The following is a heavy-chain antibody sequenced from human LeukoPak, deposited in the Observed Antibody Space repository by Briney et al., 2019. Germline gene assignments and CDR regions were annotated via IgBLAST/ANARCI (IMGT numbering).Heavy chain of an antibody. CDR3: TTTPVLLWFGESRTNWFDP. CDR2: IKSKTDGGTT. CDR1: GFTFSSAW. J-gene: IGHJ5*02. Sequence: AGGSLRLSCAASGFTFSSAWMSWVRQAPGKGLEWVGRIKSKTDGGTTDYAAPVKGRFTISRDDSKNTLYLQMNSLKTEDTAVYYCTTTPVLLWFGESRTNWFDPWGQGTLVTVSS. V-gene: IGHV3-15*01. D-gene: IGHD3-10*01.